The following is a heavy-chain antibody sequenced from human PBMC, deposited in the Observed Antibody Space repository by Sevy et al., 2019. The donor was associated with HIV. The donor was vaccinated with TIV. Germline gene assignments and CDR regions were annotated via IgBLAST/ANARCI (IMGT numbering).Heavy chain of an antibody. V-gene: IGHV3-15*01. J-gene: IGHJ4*02. Sequence: GGSLRLSCAASGFTFSNAWMSWVRQAPGKGLEWVGRIISKTDGGTTDYAAPVKGRFTISRDDSKNTLDLQMNSLKTEDTAVYYCTTGLGGDHDSQASFDYWGQGTLVTVSS. CDR2: IISKTDGGTT. D-gene: IGHD3-16*01. CDR3: TTGLGGDHDSQASFDY. CDR1: GFTFSNAW.